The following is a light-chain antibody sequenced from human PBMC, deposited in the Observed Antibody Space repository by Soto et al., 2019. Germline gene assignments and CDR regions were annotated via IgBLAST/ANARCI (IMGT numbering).Light chain of an antibody. Sequence: DIQMTQSPSSLSASVGDRVTITCRASQSISSYLNWYQQKPWKAPKLLIYAASSLQSGVPSRFSGSGSGTDFTLTISSLQPDDFATYYCQPGYSTPQTFGQGTKVEIK. J-gene: IGKJ1*01. V-gene: IGKV1-39*01. CDR3: QPGYSTPQT. CDR2: AAS. CDR1: QSISSY.